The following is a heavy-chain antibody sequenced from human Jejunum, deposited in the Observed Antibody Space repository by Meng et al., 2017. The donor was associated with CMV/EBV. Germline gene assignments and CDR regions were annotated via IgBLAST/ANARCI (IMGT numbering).Heavy chain of an antibody. J-gene: IGHJ4*02. CDR2: ISASGGST. D-gene: IGHD1-7*01. Sequence: LRLSWAVSGMTFTYYAMTWVRQAPEKGLEWVSGISASGGSTNYADSVKGRFTISRDNSKNTLYLQMNSLRAEDTAVYYCAKDPELYWGQGTLVTVSS. CDR3: AKDPELY. V-gene: IGHV3-23*01. CDR1: GMTFTYYA.